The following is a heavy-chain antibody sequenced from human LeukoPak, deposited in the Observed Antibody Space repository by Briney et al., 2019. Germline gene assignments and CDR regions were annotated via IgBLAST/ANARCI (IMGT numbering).Heavy chain of an antibody. CDR3: AKDGGTVCHVINYSFDS. CDR1: GFTFSSYG. J-gene: IGHJ4*02. V-gene: IGHV3-30*18. Sequence: GGSLRLSCAASGFTFSSYGIHWVRQAPGKGLEWVAVISYDGSNKYYADSMKGRFTISRDNSKNTLYLQMNNLRTEDTAVYYCAKDGGTVCHVINYSFDSWGQGTLVTVSS. CDR2: ISYDGSNK. D-gene: IGHD1-1*01.